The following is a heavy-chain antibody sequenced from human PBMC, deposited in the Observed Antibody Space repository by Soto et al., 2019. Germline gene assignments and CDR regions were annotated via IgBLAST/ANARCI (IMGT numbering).Heavy chain of an antibody. Sequence: GGSLRLSFVASGFTFSSYGMHWVRQAPGKGLEWLAIIRYDGSNKYYGDSVKGRFTISRDNSKNTLYLEMNSLRAEDTAVYYCARDRTYYGSGSKGMDFWGQGTTVTVYS. V-gene: IGHV3-30*02. CDR2: IRYDGSNK. D-gene: IGHD3-10*01. CDR3: ARDRTYYGSGSKGMDF. J-gene: IGHJ6*02. CDR1: GFTFSSYG.